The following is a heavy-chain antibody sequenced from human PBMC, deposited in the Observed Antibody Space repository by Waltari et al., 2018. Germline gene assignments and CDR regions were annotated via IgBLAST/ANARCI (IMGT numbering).Heavy chain of an antibody. J-gene: IGHJ4*02. V-gene: IGHV3-23*01. Sequence: EVQLLESGGGLVQPGGSLRLSCAASGFTLSSYAMSRGRQAPGKGLEWVSAISGSGGSTYYADSVKGRFTISRDNSKNTLYLQMNSLRAEDTAVYYCAKHYDSSGYFDYWGQGTLVTVSS. D-gene: IGHD3-22*01. CDR2: ISGSGGST. CDR1: GFTLSSYA. CDR3: AKHYDSSGYFDY.